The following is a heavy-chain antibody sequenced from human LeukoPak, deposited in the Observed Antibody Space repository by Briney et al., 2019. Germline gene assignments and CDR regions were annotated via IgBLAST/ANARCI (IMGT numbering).Heavy chain of an antibody. J-gene: IGHJ4*02. V-gene: IGHV3-7*01. CDR3: ARPPYGVLDY. D-gene: IGHD4-17*01. CDR1: GFSFNTYW. Sequence: GGSLRLSCAVSGFSFNTYWMAWVRQAPGKGLEWVANIKQDGSEKYYVDSVKGRFTISRDNAKNSLYLQMNSLRAEDTAVYYCARPPYGVLDYWGQGTLVTVAS. CDR2: IKQDGSEK.